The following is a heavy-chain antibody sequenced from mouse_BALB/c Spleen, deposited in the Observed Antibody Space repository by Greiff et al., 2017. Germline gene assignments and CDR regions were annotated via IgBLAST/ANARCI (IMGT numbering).Heavy chain of an antibody. J-gene: IGHJ3*01. CDR2: IAPGSGST. Sequence: DLVKPGASVKLSCKASGYTFTSYGINWVKQRPGQGLEWIGRIAPGSGSTYYNEMFKGKATLTVDTSSSTAYIQLSSLSSEDSAVYFWAGLACMDYWGQGTLVTVSA. V-gene: IGHV1S41*01. CDR3: AGLACMDY. CDR1: GYTFTSYG. D-gene: IGHD2-10*02.